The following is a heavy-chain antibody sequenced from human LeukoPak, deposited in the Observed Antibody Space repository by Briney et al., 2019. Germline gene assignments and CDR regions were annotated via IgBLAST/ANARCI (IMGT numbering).Heavy chain of an antibody. D-gene: IGHD3-10*01. V-gene: IGHV3-30-3*01. Sequence: GGSLRLSCAASGFTFSSYAMHWVRQAPGKGLEWVAVISYDGSNKYYADSVKGRFTISRDNSKNTLYLQMNSLRAEDTAVYYCAKEGVSGSDLAYFDYWGQGTLVTVSS. CDR3: AKEGVSGSDLAYFDY. CDR2: ISYDGSNK. CDR1: GFTFSSYA. J-gene: IGHJ4*02.